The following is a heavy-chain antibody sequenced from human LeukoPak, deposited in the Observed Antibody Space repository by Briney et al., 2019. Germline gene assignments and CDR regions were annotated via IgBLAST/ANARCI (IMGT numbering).Heavy chain of an antibody. Sequence: SGTLSLTCAVSAGSISSGSWWNWVRQPPGKGLEWIGEIYHSGSTNYNPSLKSRVTISLDKSKNQFSLKLHSVTAADTAVYYRARYRGASGYHFDYWGQGTLVTVSS. J-gene: IGHJ4*02. CDR1: AGSISSGSW. CDR2: IYHSGST. V-gene: IGHV4-4*02. D-gene: IGHD5-12*01. CDR3: ARYRGASGYHFDY.